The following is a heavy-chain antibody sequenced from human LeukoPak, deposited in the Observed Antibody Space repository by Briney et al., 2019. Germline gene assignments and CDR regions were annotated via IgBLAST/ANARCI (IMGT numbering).Heavy chain of an antibody. CDR2: INPNSGGT. CDR1: GYTFTGYY. D-gene: IGHD4-11*01. Sequence: GASVKVSCKASGYTFTGYYIHWVRQAPGQGLEWMGWINPNSGGTNYAQKFQGRVTMTRDMSISTAYMELSRLTSDDTAVYYCARDAIVRDYSNSDYWGQGTLVTVSS. CDR3: ARDAIVRDYSNSDY. J-gene: IGHJ4*02. V-gene: IGHV1-2*02.